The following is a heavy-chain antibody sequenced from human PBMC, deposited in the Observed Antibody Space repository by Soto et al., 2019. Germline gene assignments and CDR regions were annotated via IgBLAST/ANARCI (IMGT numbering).Heavy chain of an antibody. J-gene: IGHJ4*02. D-gene: IGHD3-3*01. V-gene: IGHV4-61*01. CDR3: ARDFAYFDS. Sequence: QVQLQESGPGLVKPSETLSLTCTVSGGSFKSGSYSWSWIRQPPGKGLEWIGYVYHTGRTSHYPSLKSRVSISMYTSKNQFTLNVDSVTAGDTAVYFCARDFAYFDSWGQGTLVTVSS. CDR1: GGSFKSGSYS. CDR2: VYHTGRT.